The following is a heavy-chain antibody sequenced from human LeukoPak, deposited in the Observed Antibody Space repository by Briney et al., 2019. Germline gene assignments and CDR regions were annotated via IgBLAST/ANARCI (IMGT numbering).Heavy chain of an antibody. D-gene: IGHD1-7*01. Sequence: SETLSLTCTVSGGSISSYYWSWIRQPPGKGLEWIGYIYCSGSTNYSPSLRSRVTISVDTSKNQFSLKLSSVTAADTAVYYCARTSANYEGYYYYYYGMDVWGQGTTVTVSS. CDR3: ARTSANYEGYYYYYYGMDV. V-gene: IGHV4-59*01. J-gene: IGHJ6*02. CDR2: IYCSGST. CDR1: GGSISSYY.